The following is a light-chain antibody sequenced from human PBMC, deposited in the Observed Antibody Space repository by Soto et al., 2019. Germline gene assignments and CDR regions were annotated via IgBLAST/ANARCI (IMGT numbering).Light chain of an antibody. V-gene: IGLV1-47*02. Sequence: QSVLTQSPSASGTPGQRVTMSCSGSGSNIGPNYVYWFQQFPGTAPKLLIYNNDQRPSGVPDRFSGSKSGTSASLDISGLRSEDEADYYCAAWDDSLSGRVFGGGTKLTVL. CDR2: NND. CDR1: GSNIGPNY. J-gene: IGLJ3*02. CDR3: AAWDDSLSGRV.